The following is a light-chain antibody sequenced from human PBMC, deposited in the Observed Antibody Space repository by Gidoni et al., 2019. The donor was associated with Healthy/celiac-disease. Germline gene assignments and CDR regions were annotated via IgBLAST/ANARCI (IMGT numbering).Light chain of an antibody. Sequence: QSVLTPPPSASGTPVQRVTISCSGRSSNIGSNTVNWYQQLPGTAPKLLIYSNNQRPSGVPDRFSGSKSGTSASLAISGLQSEDEADYYCAAWDDSLNGSWVFGGGTKLTVL. CDR1: SSNIGSNT. CDR2: SNN. CDR3: AAWDDSLNGSWV. J-gene: IGLJ3*02. V-gene: IGLV1-44*01.